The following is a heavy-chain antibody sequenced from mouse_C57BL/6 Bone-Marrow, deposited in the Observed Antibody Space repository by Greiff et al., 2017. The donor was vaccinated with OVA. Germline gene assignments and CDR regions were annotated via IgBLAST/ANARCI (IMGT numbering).Heavy chain of an antibody. J-gene: IGHJ3*01. CDR2: ISSGGSYT. Sequence: DVKLVESGGDLVKPGGSLKLSCAASGFTFSSYGMSWVRQTPDKRLEWVATISSGGSYTYYPDSVKGRCTISRDNAKNTLYLQMSRLKSEDTAMYYCARRGMITTGSAYSGEEALVTVSA. V-gene: IGHV5-6*02. CDR1: GFTFSSYG. CDR3: ARRGMITTGSAY. D-gene: IGHD2-4*01.